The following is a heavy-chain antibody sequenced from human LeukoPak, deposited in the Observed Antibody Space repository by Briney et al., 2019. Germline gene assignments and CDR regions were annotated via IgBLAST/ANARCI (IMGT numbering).Heavy chain of an antibody. CDR1: GFTFSSYS. V-gene: IGHV3-21*01. J-gene: IGHJ4*02. CDR2: ISSSSDYI. Sequence: GGSLRLSCAASGFTFSSYSMNWVRQAPGKGLEWVSIISSSSDYIYYADSVKGRITISRDNAKNSLYLQMNSLRAEDTAVYYCASLHDIVVVPPATIDYWGQGALVTVSS. CDR3: ASLHDIVVVPPATIDY. D-gene: IGHD2-2*01.